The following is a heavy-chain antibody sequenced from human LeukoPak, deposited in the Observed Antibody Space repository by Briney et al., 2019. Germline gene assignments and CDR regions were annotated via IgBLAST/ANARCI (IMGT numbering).Heavy chain of an antibody. CDR3: ARAEMTTITYPDY. CDR1: GFTFSTYS. D-gene: IGHD5-24*01. Sequence: GGSLRLSCAASGFTFSTYSMNWVRQAPGTGLEWVSSITSSSSHVYYADSVKGRFTISRDNAKNSLYLQMNSLRAEDTAVYYCARAEMTTITYPDYWGRGTPVTVSS. CDR2: ITSSSSHV. V-gene: IGHV3-21*01. J-gene: IGHJ4*02.